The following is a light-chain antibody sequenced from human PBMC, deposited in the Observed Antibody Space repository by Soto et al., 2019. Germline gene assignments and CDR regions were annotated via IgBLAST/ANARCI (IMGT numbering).Light chain of an antibody. V-gene: IGKV3-20*01. J-gene: IGKJ1*01. CDR2: AAS. Sequence: EVVLTQSPGTLSLSPGERATLSCRASQSVSSSQLTWFQQKPGQAPRLLIYAASSRAAGIPDRFSGSGSGTDFTLTISRLEPEDFAVYYCQQYGSSLWTFGQGTKVEIK. CDR1: QSVSSSQ. CDR3: QQYGSSLWT.